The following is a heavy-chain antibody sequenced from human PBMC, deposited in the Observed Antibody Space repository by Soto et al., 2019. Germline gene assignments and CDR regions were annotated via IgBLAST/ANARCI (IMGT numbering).Heavy chain of an antibody. CDR1: GFTFSSYA. J-gene: IGHJ3*02. CDR3: AKDHIVVVAATFAFDI. D-gene: IGHD2-15*01. V-gene: IGHV3-23*01. CDR2: ISGSGGST. Sequence: GGSLRLSCAASGFTFSSYAMSWVRQAPGKGLEWVSAISGSGGSTYHADSVKGRFTISRDNSKNTLYLQMNSLRAEDTAVYYCAKDHIVVVAATFAFDIWGQGTMVTVSS.